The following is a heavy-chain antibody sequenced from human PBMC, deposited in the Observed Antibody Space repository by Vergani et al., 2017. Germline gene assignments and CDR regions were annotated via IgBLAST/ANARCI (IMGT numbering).Heavy chain of an antibody. CDR2: IRSKANSYAT. D-gene: IGHD5-12*01. CDR3: ARSPWWLRSTGLDH. V-gene: IGHV3-73*01. J-gene: IGHJ4*02. CDR1: GFTFSGSA. Sequence: DVHLAESGGGLVQPGGSLKLSCAASGFTFSGSAMHWVRQASGKGLEWVGRIRSKANSYATAYAASVKGRFTNSRDDSKNTAYLQMNSLRAEDTAVYYCARSPWWLRSTGLDHWGRGTLVTVSS.